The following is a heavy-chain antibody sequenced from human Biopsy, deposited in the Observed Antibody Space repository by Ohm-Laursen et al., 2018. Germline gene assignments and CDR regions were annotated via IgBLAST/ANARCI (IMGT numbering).Heavy chain of an antibody. CDR1: GGSFNGYF. CDR2: ITLSGST. Sequence: SGTLSLTCAVYGGSFNGYFWSWIRQPPGKGLEWIGDITLSGSTNYNPPLKSRITISVDTAKKQFSLSLRSGTVADTAVYYCARVPLPGIGAAFQGRFLYGMDVGGQGPAVSVS. J-gene: IGHJ6*02. V-gene: IGHV4-34*01. D-gene: IGHD6-13*01. CDR3: ARVPLPGIGAAFQGRFLYGMDV.